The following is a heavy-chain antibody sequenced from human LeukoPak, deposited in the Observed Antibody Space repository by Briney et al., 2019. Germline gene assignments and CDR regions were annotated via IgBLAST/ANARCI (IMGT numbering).Heavy chain of an antibody. CDR3: AREGGPYRPLDY. CDR2: VNLQGST. J-gene: IGHJ4*02. Sequence: KPSGTLSLTCGVSGGSFTNTNYWTWVRQPPGKGLEWIGEVNLQGSTNYNPSLMGRVAISVDTSENHISLQLTSVTAADTAVYYCAREGGPYRPLDYSGQGTLVTVSS. V-gene: IGHV4-4*02. CDR1: GGSFTNTNY.